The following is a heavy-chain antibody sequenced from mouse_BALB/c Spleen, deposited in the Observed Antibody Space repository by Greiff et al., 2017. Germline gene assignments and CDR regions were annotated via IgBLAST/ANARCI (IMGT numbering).Heavy chain of an antibody. CDR1: GYSFTSYW. CDR3: TRGGDYDIPLMDY. Sequence: EVKLQESGTVLARPGASVKMSCKASGYSFTSYWMHWVKQRPGQGLEWIGAIYPGNSDTSYNQKFKGKAKLTAVTSASTAYMELSSLTNEDSAVYYCTRGGDYDIPLMDYWGQGTSVTVSS. V-gene: IGHV1-5*01. D-gene: IGHD2-4*01. CDR2: IYPGNSDT. J-gene: IGHJ4*01.